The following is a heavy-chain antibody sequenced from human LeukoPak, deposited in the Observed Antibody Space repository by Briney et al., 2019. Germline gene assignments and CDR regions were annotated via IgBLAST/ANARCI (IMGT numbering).Heavy chain of an antibody. D-gene: IGHD3-22*01. CDR3: ARGYSDSSGYYPRDC. J-gene: IGHJ4*02. Sequence: GASVKVSCKASGYTFSGYYMYWVRQAPGQGLEWMGWINPNSGGTEYAQKFQGRVTMTRDTSISTAYMELSRLTFDDTAVYYCARGYSDSSGYYPRDCWGQGTLVTVSS. CDR1: GYTFSGYY. CDR2: INPNSGGT. V-gene: IGHV1-2*02.